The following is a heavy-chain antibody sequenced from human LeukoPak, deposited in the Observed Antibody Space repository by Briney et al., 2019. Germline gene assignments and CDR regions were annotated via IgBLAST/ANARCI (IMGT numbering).Heavy chain of an antibody. CDR1: GISLSNYA. CDR3: AKRGVVIRGILVIGYHQEAYHYDF. J-gene: IGHJ4*02. CDR2: INERGGRT. V-gene: IGHV3-23*01. Sequence: GGSLRLSCVVSGISLSNYAMTWVRQAPGEGLEWVSYINERGGRTTYADSVKGRFTISRDTSLNTLYLQMNNLRAEDTAVYFCAKRGVVIRGILVIGYHQEAYHYDFWGQGVLVTVSS. D-gene: IGHD3-10*01.